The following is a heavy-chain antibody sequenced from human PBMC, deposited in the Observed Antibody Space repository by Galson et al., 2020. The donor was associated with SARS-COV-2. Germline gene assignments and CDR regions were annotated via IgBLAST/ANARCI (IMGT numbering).Heavy chain of an antibody. Sequence: GASLKISCAASGFTFSDHAMHWVRQAPRKGLEWVAQIFFDGSEKYYGDSVRGRFTISRDSSKNTVYLQMNNLRVDDTAVYYCARDGQSSRGWAFDYWGQGTLLTVSS. CDR2: IFFDGSEK. D-gene: IGHD6-19*01. J-gene: IGHJ4*02. V-gene: IGHV3-33*01. CDR1: GFTFSDHA. CDR3: ARDGQSSRGWAFDY.